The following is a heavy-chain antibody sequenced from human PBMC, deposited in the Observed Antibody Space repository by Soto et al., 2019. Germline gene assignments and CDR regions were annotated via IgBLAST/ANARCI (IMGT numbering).Heavy chain of an antibody. D-gene: IGHD6-19*01. CDR3: ARGGGIAVAG. CDR1: GGSFSGYY. Sequence: SETLSLTCAVYGGSFSGYYWSWIRQPPGKGLEWIGEINHSGSTNYNPSLKSRVTISVDTSKNQFSLKLSSVTAADTAVYYCARGGGIAVAGWGQGTLVTVSS. V-gene: IGHV4-34*01. J-gene: IGHJ4*02. CDR2: INHSGST.